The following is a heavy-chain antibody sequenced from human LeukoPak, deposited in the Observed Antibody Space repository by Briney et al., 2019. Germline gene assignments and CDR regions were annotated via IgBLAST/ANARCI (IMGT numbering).Heavy chain of an antibody. CDR2: ISGYNDNA. J-gene: IGHJ4*02. D-gene: IGHD1-1*01. CDR3: ARDGNDVMDY. CDR1: GYIFTSYG. Sequence: GASVKVSCKASGYIFTSYGISWVRQAPGQGLDWVGWISGYNDNAHYAQKLQGRVTMTRETSTSTVYMELRSLSSDDTAIYYCARDGNDVMDYWGQGTQVTVSS. V-gene: IGHV1-18*01.